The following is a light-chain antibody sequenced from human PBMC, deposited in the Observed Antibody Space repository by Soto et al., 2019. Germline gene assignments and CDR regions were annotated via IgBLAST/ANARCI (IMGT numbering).Light chain of an antibody. CDR3: QQYNNWPPCT. V-gene: IGKV3-15*01. CDR1: QSVSSN. CDR2: GAS. J-gene: IGKJ1*01. Sequence: EIVMTQSPATLSVSPGERATLSCRASQSVSSNLAWYQQKPGQAPRLLIYGASTRATCIPARFSGSGSGTEFTLTMSRLQSEDFAVYYCQQYNNWPPCTFGQGTKVEIK.